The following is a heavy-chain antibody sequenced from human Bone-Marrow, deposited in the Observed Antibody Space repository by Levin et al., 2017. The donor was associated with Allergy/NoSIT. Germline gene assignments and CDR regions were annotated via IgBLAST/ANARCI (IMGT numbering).Heavy chain of an antibody. J-gene: IGHJ4*02. CDR3: ATHCTATTCYPY. Sequence: LSLTCAASGFTFRNFGMHWVRQAPGQGLEWVAIVWYDGSNKYYADSVKGRFTISRDNSKNTLYLQMNSLRAEDTAVYYCATHCTATTCYPYWGQGTLVTVSS. V-gene: IGHV3-33*01. CDR2: VWYDGSNK. D-gene: IGHD2-15*01. CDR1: GFTFRNFG.